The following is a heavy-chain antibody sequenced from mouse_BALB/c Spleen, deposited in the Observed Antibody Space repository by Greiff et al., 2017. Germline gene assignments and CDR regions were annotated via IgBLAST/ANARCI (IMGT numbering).Heavy chain of an antibody. CDR2: ISDGGSYT. CDR3: ARGGGYYPDY. J-gene: IGHJ2*01. CDR1: GFTFSDYY. V-gene: IGHV5-4*02. Sequence: DVMLVESGGGLVKPGGSLKLSCAASGFTFSDYYMYWVRQTPEKRLEWVATISDGGSYTYYPDSVKGRFTISRDNAKNNLYLQMSSLKSEDTAMYYCARGGGYYPDYWGQGTTLTVSS. D-gene: IGHD2-3*01.